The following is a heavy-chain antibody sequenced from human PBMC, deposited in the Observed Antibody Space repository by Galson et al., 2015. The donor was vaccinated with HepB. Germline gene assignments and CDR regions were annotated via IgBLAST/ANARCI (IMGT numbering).Heavy chain of an antibody. V-gene: IGHV6-1*01. J-gene: IGHJ5*02. Sequence: CAISGDSVSSNSAAWNWIRQSPSRGLEWLGRTCYRSQWYNDYAESVKSRMTIKPDTSKNEFSLQLNSVPPEDTAVYYCARDPSGSYWGRWFDLWGQGIPVTVAS. D-gene: IGHD1-26*01. CDR1: GDSVSSNSAA. CDR3: ARDPSGSYWGRWFDL. CDR2: TCYRSQWYN.